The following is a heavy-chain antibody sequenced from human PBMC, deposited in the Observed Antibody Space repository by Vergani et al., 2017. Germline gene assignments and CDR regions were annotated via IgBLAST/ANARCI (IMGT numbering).Heavy chain of an antibody. CDR2: IYSGGST. D-gene: IGHD2-21*02. J-gene: IGHJ6*02. Sequence: EVQLVESGGGLVQPGGSLRLSCAASGFTVSSNYMSWVRQAPGKGLEWVSVIYSGGSTYYADSVKGRFTISRDNSKNTLYLQMNSLRAEDTAVYYCARXPRGDYSKDYYYYGMDVWGQGTTVTVSS. CDR1: GFTVSSNY. CDR3: ARXPRGDYSKDYYYYGMDV. V-gene: IGHV3-66*01.